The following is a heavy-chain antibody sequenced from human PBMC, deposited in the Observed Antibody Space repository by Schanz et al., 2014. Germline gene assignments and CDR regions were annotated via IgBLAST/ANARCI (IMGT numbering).Heavy chain of an antibody. CDR2: IYTSGAT. V-gene: IGHV4-4*07. J-gene: IGHJ4*02. CDR1: GDSISSYS. CDR3: ARGNDIQVWSLDY. Sequence: QVQLQESGPGLVKPSETLSLTCTVSGDSISSYSWSWIRRPAGKGLEWIGRIYTSGATNYNPSLSSRLTMPVDTPKTKVSLKLRSVTAADTAVYYCARGNDIQVWSLDYWGQGTLVTVSS. D-gene: IGHD5-18*01.